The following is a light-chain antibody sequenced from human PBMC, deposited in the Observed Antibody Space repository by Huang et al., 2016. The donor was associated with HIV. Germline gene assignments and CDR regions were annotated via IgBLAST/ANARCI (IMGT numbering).Light chain of an antibody. CDR3: QQFSDFF. CDR1: QDINNN. J-gene: IGKJ3*01. CDR2: ATS. Sequence: IQLTQFPSSLSASVGDRVSITCRASQDINNNLAWYQQKPGKAPKLLIDATSTLQNGVPSRFSGRGSGTVFILTINNLQPEDFATYYCQQFSDFFFGPGTRVDVK. V-gene: IGKV1-9*01.